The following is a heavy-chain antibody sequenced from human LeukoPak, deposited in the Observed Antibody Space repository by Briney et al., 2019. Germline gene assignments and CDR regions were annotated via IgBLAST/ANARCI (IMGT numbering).Heavy chain of an antibody. CDR1: GYTFTSYD. CDR2: MNPNSGNT. V-gene: IGHV1-8*01. D-gene: IGHD2-2*02. CDR3: ARLLRYCSSTSCYTYYYYYMDV. J-gene: IGHJ6*03. Sequence: GASVKVSCKASGYTFTSYDINWVRQATGQGLEWMGWMNPNSGNTGYAQKFQGRVTMTRNTSISTAYMELSSLRSEDAAVYYCARLLRYCSSTSCYTYYYYYMDVWGKGTTVTISS.